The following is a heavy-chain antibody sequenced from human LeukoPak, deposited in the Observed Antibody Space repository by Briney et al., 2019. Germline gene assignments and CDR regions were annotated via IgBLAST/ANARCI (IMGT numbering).Heavy chain of an antibody. V-gene: IGHV3-74*01. J-gene: IGHJ4*02. CDR3: ATKQWLAPPPDS. Sequence: GGSLRLSYAASGFTFSKYWMLWVRQAPGKGLESVSRINTDGTVTAYADSVKGRFTVSRDNADNTMFLQMNSVRDEDTAVYYCATKQWLAPPPDSWGQGTPVTVSS. CDR2: INTDGTVT. CDR1: GFTFSKYW. D-gene: IGHD6-19*01.